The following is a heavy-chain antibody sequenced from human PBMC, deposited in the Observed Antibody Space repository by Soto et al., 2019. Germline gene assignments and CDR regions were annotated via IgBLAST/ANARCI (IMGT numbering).Heavy chain of an antibody. CDR3: ATDKYGAGRVGVHS. D-gene: IGHD1-26*01. Sequence: QVQLVQSGAEVKKPGASLRVSCETSGGTSTIYTITWVRQAPGQGLQWMGRIVPTLRITNYAQEFKGRLTITADSSTSTAHIELTSMTSETTAVYYCATDKYGAGRVGVHSWGQGTLVTVSS. CDR1: GGTSTIYT. J-gene: IGHJ5*02. CDR2: IVPTLRIT. V-gene: IGHV1-69*08.